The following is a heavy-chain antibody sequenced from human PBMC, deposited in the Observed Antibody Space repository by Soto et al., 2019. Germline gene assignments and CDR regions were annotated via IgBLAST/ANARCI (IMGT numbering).Heavy chain of an antibody. CDR1: GGTFSSYA. CDR3: ASLLDSSGYPVDY. V-gene: IGHV1-69*13. CDR2: IIPIFGTA. Sequence: SVKVSCKASGGTFSSYAISWVLQAPGQGLEWMGGIIPIFGTANYAQKFRGRVTITADESTSTAYMELSSLRSEDTAVYYCASLLDSSGYPVDYWGQGTLVTVS. J-gene: IGHJ4*02. D-gene: IGHD3-22*01.